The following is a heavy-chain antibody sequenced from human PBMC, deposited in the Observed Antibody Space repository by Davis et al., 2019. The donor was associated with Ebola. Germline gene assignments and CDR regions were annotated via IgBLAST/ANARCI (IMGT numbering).Heavy chain of an antibody. CDR2: IKQDGSEK. CDR3: ARVRWLQFHYFDY. Sequence: GGSLRLSCAASGFTFSSYWMSWVRQAPGKGLEWVANIKQDGSEKYYVDSVKGRFTISRDNAKNSLYLQMNSLRAEDTAVYYCARVRWLQFHYFDYWGQGTLVTVSS. CDR1: GFTFSSYW. V-gene: IGHV3-7*03. J-gene: IGHJ4*02. D-gene: IGHD5-24*01.